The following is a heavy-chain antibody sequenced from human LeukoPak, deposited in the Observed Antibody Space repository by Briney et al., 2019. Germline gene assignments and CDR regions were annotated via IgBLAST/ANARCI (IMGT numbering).Heavy chain of an antibody. D-gene: IGHD3-3*01. Sequence: SETLSLTCTVSGGSISSYYWSWIRQPAGKGLEWIGCIYTSGSTNYNPSLKSRVTMSVDTSKNQFSLKLSSVTAADTAVYYCARDRAALTYYDFWSGYYLFDYWGQGTLVTVSS. V-gene: IGHV4-4*07. CDR2: IYTSGST. CDR1: GGSISSYY. J-gene: IGHJ4*02. CDR3: ARDRAALTYYDFWSGYYLFDY.